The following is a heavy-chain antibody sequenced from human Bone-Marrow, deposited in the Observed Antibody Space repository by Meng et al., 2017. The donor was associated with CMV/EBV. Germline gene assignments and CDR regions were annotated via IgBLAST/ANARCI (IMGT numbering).Heavy chain of an antibody. D-gene: IGHD3-3*01. CDR2: INPSGGST. CDR1: GYTFTSYY. Sequence: SCKASGYTFTSYYMHWERQAPGQGLEWMGIINPSGGSTSYAQKFQGRVTMTRDTSTSTVYMELSSLRSEDTAVYYCARADTMATAFDYWGQGTLVTVSS. J-gene: IGHJ4*02. CDR3: ARADTMATAFDY. V-gene: IGHV1-46*01.